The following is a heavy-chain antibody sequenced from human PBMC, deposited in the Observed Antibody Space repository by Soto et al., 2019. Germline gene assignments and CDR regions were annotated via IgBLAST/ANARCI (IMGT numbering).Heavy chain of an antibody. J-gene: IGHJ5*02. Sequence: SQTLSLTCAISGDSVSSNSAAWNWIRQSPSRGLEWLGRTYYRSKWYNDYPVSVKSRITINPDTSKNQFSLQLNSVTPEDTAVYYCARDRCSGGSCYHPADWFDPWGQGTLVTVSS. CDR2: TYYRSKWYN. CDR1: GDSVSSNSAA. D-gene: IGHD2-15*01. V-gene: IGHV6-1*01. CDR3: ARDRCSGGSCYHPADWFDP.